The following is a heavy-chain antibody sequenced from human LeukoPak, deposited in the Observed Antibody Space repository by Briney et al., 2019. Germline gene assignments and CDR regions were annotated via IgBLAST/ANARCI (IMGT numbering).Heavy chain of an antibody. CDR2: ISGSGSRT. V-gene: IGHV3-23*01. J-gene: IGHJ4*02. CDR1: GFTFRDYA. CDR3: AKDHPSSWAPFDY. D-gene: IGHD6-13*01. Sequence: GGSLRLSCAASGFTFRDYAMSWVRQAPGKGLQWVSTISGSGSRTYRADSVKGRFTISRDNSKSTLYLQMNSLRAEDTAVYYCAKDHPSSWAPFDYWGQGTLVTVSS.